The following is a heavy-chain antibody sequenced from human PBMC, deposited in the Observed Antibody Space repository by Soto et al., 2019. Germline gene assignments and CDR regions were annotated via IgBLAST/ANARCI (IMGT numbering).Heavy chain of an antibody. V-gene: IGHV1-18*04. CDR2: IGAYNGNT. J-gene: IGHJ3*02. CDR1: GYTFTNYG. CDR3: ARGKSLADPGAFDI. Sequence: ASVKVSCTASGYTFTNYGITWVRQAPGQGLEWIGWIGAYNGNTHYTERLQGRVTMTTDTSTSTAYMELRGLRSDDSAVYYCARGKSLADPGAFDIWGQGTMVTVSS.